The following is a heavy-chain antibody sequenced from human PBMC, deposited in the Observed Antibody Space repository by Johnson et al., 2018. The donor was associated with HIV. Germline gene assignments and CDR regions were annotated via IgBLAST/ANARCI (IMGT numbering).Heavy chain of an antibody. J-gene: IGHJ3*02. CDR3: ATYYDNSGYTLWGNAFDI. Sequence: QMQLVESGGGLVQPGGSLRLSCAASGFTVSSNYMSWVRQAPGKGLEWLAVISYDGSNKYYADSVKGRFTISRDNSKNTLYLQMNSLRAEDTAVYYCATYYDNSGYTLWGNAFDIWGQGTMVTVSS. V-gene: IGHV3-30*01. CDR1: GFTVSSNY. CDR2: ISYDGSNK. D-gene: IGHD3-22*01.